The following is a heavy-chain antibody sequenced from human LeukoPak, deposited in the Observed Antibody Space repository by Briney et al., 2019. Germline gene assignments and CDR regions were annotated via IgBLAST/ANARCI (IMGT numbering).Heavy chain of an antibody. D-gene: IGHD1-14*01. CDR2: IYYSGST. CDR3: AINSRKGVAGTFGAFDI. J-gene: IGHJ3*02. CDR1: GGSISSGGYY. V-gene: IGHV4-31*03. Sequence: SQTLSLTCTVSGGSISSGGYYWSWIRQHPGKGLEWIGYIYYSGSTYYNPSLKSRVTISVDTSKNQFSLKLSSATAADTAVYYCAINSRKGVAGTFGAFDIWGQGTMVTVSS.